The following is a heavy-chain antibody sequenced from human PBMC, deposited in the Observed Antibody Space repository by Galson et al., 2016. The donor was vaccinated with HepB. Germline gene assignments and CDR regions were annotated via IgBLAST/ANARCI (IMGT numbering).Heavy chain of an antibody. CDR1: GFTFSSYW. CDR2: INSDGGSK. J-gene: IGHJ6*02. D-gene: IGHD3-10*01. V-gene: IGHV3-74*01. CDR3: ARGGGKPGISYGLDV. Sequence: SLRLSCAASGFTFSSYWMHWVRQAPGKELVWVSRINSDGGSKDYADSVTGRFTISRDNAKNTLYLQMNSLRDEDTAVYFCARGGGKPGISYGLDVWGQGPTVTVSS.